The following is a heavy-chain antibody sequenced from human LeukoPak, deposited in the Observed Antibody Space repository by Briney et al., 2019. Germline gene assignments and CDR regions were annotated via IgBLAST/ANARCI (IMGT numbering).Heavy chain of an antibody. CDR1: GGSFSGYY. Sequence: SETLSLTCAVYGGSFSGYYWSWIRQHPGKGLEWIGYIYYSGSTYYNPSLKSRVTISVDTSKNQFSLKLSSVTAADTAVYYCARAGDQYYFDYWGQGTLVTVSS. D-gene: IGHD2-21*02. CDR3: ARAGDQYYFDY. J-gene: IGHJ4*02. V-gene: IGHV4-31*11. CDR2: IYYSGST.